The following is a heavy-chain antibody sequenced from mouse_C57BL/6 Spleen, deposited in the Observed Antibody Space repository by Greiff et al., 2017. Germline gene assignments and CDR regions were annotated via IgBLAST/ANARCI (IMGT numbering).Heavy chain of an antibody. J-gene: IGHJ2*01. CDR3: AMDYYYGSSSGYFDY. Sequence: QVQLKQPGAELVKPGASVKLSCKASGYTFTSYWMHWVKQRPGQGLEWIGMIHPNSGSTNYNEKFKSKATLTVDKSSSTAYMQLSSLTSEDSAVYYCAMDYYYGSSSGYFDYWGQGTTLTVSS. D-gene: IGHD1-1*01. CDR2: IHPNSGST. CDR1: GYTFTSYW. V-gene: IGHV1-64*01.